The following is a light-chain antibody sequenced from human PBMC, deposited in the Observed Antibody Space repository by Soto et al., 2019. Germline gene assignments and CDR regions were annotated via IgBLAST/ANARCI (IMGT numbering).Light chain of an antibody. J-gene: IGKJ1*01. CDR1: QSVRNY. V-gene: IGKV3-20*01. Sequence: EVVLTQSPGTLSLSPGERATLSCRASQSVRNYLAWYQQKPGQAPRLLIYGGSNRATGIPDRFSGSGSGTDFTLTISRLEPEDFAVYYCQHYDASQWTFGQGTKVDIK. CDR3: QHYDASQWT. CDR2: GGS.